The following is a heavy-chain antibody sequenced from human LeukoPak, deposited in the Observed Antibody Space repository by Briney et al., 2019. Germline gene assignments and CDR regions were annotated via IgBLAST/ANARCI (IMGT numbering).Heavy chain of an antibody. CDR3: ARGLYCTGGSCTDFDY. J-gene: IGHJ4*02. CDR1: GYTFTGYY. D-gene: IGHD2-15*01. Sequence: ASVKVSCKASGYTFTGYYMHWVRQAPGQGLEWMGWINPSSGGTNYAQKFQGRVTMTRDTSISTAYIDLSRLRSDDTAVYYCARGLYCTGGSCTDFDYWGQGTLVTVSS. V-gene: IGHV1-2*02. CDR2: INPSSGGT.